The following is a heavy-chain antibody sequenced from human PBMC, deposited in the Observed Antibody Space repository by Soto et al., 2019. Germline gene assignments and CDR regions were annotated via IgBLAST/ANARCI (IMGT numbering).Heavy chain of an antibody. CDR2: MYYSGGS. D-gene: IGHD2-15*01. J-gene: IGHJ6*02. Sequence: ESLSLTCTVSGGSISYYYWSWIRQPPGKGLEWIWYMYYSGGSNYNPSLNSRVTISVDTSKKQFYLKLTSVTAADTAVYHCARGGYCNGSACRGAFYYFQYGMDVWGQGTTVT. V-gene: IGHV4-59*01. CDR3: ARGGYCNGSACRGAFYYFQYGMDV. CDR1: GGSISYYY.